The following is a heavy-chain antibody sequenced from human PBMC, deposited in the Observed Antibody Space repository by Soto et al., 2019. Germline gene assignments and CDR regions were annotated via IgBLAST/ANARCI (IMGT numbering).Heavy chain of an antibody. Sequence: QVQLVESGGGVDQPGRSLRLSCAASGFTFSNYGMHWVRQAPGKGLEWVAIISYDGDNEYYADSVRGRFTISRDNSKNTLHLQTSSLRHEDTAVYYCAKDGGPVYCNSPGCSAKHFDYWGQGTLVTVSS. CDR1: GFTFSNYG. J-gene: IGHJ4*02. V-gene: IGHV3-30*18. D-gene: IGHD2-2*01. CDR2: ISYDGDNE. CDR3: AKDGGPVYCNSPGCSAKHFDY.